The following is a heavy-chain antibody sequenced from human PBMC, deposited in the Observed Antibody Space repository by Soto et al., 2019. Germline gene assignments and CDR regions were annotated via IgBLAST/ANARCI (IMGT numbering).Heavy chain of an antibody. CDR2: SYYSGSA. CDR3: ARVIYSSGWANFDY. J-gene: IGHJ4*02. CDR1: GDSISSGVYY. Sequence: SETLSLTCTVSGDSISSGVYYWSWIRQHPEKGLEWIGFSYYSGSAYYNPSLKSRVTISVDTSKNQFSLKLSSVTAADTAVYYCARVIYSSGWANFDYWGQGTLVTVSS. D-gene: IGHD6-19*01. V-gene: IGHV4-31*03.